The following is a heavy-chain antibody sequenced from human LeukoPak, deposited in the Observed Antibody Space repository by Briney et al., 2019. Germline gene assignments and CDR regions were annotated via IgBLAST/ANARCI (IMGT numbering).Heavy chain of an antibody. D-gene: IGHD5-18*01. V-gene: IGHV3-21*01. CDR3: ARGSIVDTAMVAYYYGMDV. CDR1: GFTFSSYS. Sequence: GGSLRLSCAASGFTFSSYSMNWVRQAPGKGLEWVSSISSSSSYIYYADSVKGRFTISRDNAKNSLYLQMNSLRAEDTAVYYCARGSIVDTAMVAYYYGMDVWGQGTTVTVSS. CDR2: ISSSSSYI. J-gene: IGHJ6*02.